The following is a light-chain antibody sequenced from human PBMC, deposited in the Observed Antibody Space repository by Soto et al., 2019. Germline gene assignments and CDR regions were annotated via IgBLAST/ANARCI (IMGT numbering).Light chain of an antibody. CDR3: AAWDDSLHGHV. V-gene: IGLV1-44*01. J-gene: IGLJ1*01. CDR1: NSNIGSNP. Sequence: QSVLTQAPSTSGTPGQRVTISCSGSNSNIGSNPVNWYQQLPGTAPKLLIYSHNQRPSGVPDRFSGSKSGTSASLVISGLQSEDEADYYCAAWDDSLHGHVFGTGTKLTVL. CDR2: SHN.